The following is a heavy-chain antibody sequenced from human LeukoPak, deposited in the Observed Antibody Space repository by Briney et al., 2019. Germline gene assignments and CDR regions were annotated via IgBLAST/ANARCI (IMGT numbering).Heavy chain of an antibody. Sequence: GGSLRLPCAASGFTFSDYYMSWIRQAPGKGLEWVSYISSSGSTIYYADSVKGRFTISRDNAKNSLYLQMNSLRAEDTAVYYCASMHHGVLLWFGDWGQGTLVTVSS. CDR2: ISSSGSTI. CDR1: GFTFSDYY. V-gene: IGHV3-11*01. CDR3: ASMHHGVLLWFGD. J-gene: IGHJ4*02. D-gene: IGHD3-10*01.